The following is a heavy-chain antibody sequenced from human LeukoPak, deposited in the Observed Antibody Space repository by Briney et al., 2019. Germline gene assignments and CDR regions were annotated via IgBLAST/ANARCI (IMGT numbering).Heavy chain of an antibody. J-gene: IGHJ3*02. CDR2: ISGSGGST. CDR3: ARDELYSYSRPDAFDI. CDR1: GFTFSSYA. Sequence: GGSLRLSCAASGFTFSSYAMSWVRQAPGKGLEWVSAISGSGGSTYYADSVKGRFTISRDNAKNSLYLQMNSLRAEDTAVYYCARDELYSYSRPDAFDIWGQGTMVTVSS. V-gene: IGHV3-23*01. D-gene: IGHD2-15*01.